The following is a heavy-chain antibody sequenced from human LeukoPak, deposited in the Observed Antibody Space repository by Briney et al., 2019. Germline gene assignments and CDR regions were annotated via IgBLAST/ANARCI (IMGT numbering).Heavy chain of an antibody. CDR1: GYTLTELS. D-gene: IGHD3-3*01. V-gene: IGHV1-24*01. CDR3: ATVKLQEWRNNWFDP. CDR2: FDPEDGET. J-gene: IGHJ5*02. Sequence: ASVKVSCKVSGYTLTELSMHWVRQAPGKGLEWMGGFDPEDGETIYAQKFQGRVTMTEDTSTDTAYMELSSLRSEDTAVYYRATVKLQEWRNNWFDPWGQGTLVTVSS.